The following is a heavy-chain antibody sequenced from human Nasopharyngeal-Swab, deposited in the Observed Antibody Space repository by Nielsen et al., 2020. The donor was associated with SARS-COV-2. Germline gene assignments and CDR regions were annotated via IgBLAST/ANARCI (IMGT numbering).Heavy chain of an antibody. CDR3: ARGGGYSYGTWVWFDP. D-gene: IGHD5-18*01. V-gene: IGHV4-31*02. Sequence: RQAPGKGLEWIGYIYYSGSTYYNPSLKSRVTISVDTSKNQFSLKLSSVTAADTAVHYCARGGGYSYGTWVWFDPWGQGTLVTVSS. J-gene: IGHJ5*02. CDR2: IYYSGST.